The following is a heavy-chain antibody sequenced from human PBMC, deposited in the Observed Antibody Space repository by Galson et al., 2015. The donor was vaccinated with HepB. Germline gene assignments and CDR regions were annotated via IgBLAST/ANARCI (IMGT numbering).Heavy chain of an antibody. CDR3: ARHKNYYDSSGYYHDDGFDI. CDR2: ISATSTYI. CDR1: GFTFSIYT. J-gene: IGHJ3*02. V-gene: IGHV3-21*01. Sequence: SLRLSCAASGFTFSIYTMNWVRQAPGKGLEWVSSISATSTYIYYADSVKGRFTISRDNAKNSLNLQMNSLRAEDTAVYYCARHKNYYDSSGYYHDDGFDIWGQGTVVTVSS. D-gene: IGHD3-22*01.